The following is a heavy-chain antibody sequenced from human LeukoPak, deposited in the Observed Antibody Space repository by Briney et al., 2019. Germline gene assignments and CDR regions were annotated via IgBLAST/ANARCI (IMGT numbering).Heavy chain of an antibody. V-gene: IGHV3-23*01. J-gene: IGHJ4*02. CDR3: TSLTYVGNGRYYSDN. Sequence: GGSLRLSCAPSGFTFSTYTVTCVRQAPGKGLEWVAIINNSGGTTYYADSVRGRFTVSRDNSRNTLYLQLESLRAEDTAVYYCTSLTYVGNGRYYSDNWGQGTLVTVSS. CDR1: GFTFSTYT. CDR2: INNSGGTT. D-gene: IGHD3-10*01.